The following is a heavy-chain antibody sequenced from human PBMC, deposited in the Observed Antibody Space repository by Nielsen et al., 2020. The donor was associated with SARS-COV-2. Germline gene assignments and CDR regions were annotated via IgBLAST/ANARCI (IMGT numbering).Heavy chain of an antibody. CDR3: TRDPTLYGSGSYYIS. D-gene: IGHD3-10*01. CDR1: GFTFGDYA. J-gene: IGHJ5*02. Sequence: GESLKISCTASGFTFGDYAMSWFRQAPGKGLEWVGFIRSKAYGGTTEYAASVKGRFTISRDDSKSIAYLQMNSLKTEDTAVYYCTRDPTLYGSGSYYISWGQGTLVTVSS. V-gene: IGHV3-49*03. CDR2: IRSKAYGGTT.